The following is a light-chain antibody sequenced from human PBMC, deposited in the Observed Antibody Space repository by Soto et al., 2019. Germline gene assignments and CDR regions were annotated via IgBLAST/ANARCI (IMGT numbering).Light chain of an antibody. CDR3: GSYTSSSTPYV. V-gene: IGLV2-14*01. CDR2: EVS. J-gene: IGLJ1*01. CDR1: ISDVGGYNY. Sequence: QSVLTQPASVSGSPGQSITISCTGTISDVGGYNYVSWYQQHPGKAPKLMIYEVSNRPSGVSNRFSASKSGNTASLTISGLQTEDEADYYCGSYTSSSTPYVFGTGTKLTVL.